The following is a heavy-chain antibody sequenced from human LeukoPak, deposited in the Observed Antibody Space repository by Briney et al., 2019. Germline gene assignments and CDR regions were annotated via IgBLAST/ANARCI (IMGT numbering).Heavy chain of an antibody. J-gene: IGHJ3*02. CDR1: GFTFSSYA. CDR2: IRGSGDST. CDR3: AKERGYSYGFNDAFDI. V-gene: IGHV3-23*01. Sequence: GGSLRLSCAASGFTFSSYAMTWVRQAPGKGLEWVSSIRGSGDSTYYADSVKGRFTISRDNSKNTLYLQMNSLRAEDTAVYYCAKERGYSYGFNDAFDIWGQGTMVTVSS. D-gene: IGHD5-18*01.